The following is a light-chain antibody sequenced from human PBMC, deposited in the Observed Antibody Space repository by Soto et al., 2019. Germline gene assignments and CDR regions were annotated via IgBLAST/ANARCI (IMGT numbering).Light chain of an antibody. CDR3: QQYNSYSWT. Sequence: DIQMTQSPSTLSASVGDRVTITCRASQSISSWLAWYQQKPRKAPKLLIYDASSLESGVPSRFSGSGSGTEFTLTISSLQPDEFATYYCQQYNSYSWTFGQGTKVEIK. V-gene: IGKV1-5*01. J-gene: IGKJ1*01. CDR2: DAS. CDR1: QSISSW.